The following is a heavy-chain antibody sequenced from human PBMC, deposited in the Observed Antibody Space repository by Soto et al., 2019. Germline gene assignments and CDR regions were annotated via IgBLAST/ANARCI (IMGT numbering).Heavy chain of an antibody. Sequence: GGSLRLSCAASGFTFSSYAMSWVRQAPGKGLVLVSSISGSGGITYYAVSVKGRFTISRDNSKNTLYLQMNSLRAEDTAVYYCAKGVVPAAKSFYYGMDVWGQGTTVTVSS. CDR1: GFTFSSYA. CDR3: AKGVVPAAKSFYYGMDV. J-gene: IGHJ6*02. CDR2: ISGSGGIT. D-gene: IGHD2-2*01. V-gene: IGHV3-23*01.